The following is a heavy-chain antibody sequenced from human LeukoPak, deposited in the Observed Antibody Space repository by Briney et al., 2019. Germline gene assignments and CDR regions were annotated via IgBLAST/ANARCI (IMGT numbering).Heavy chain of an antibody. D-gene: IGHD5-24*01. J-gene: IGHJ4*02. CDR2: IRYDGNNK. CDR1: GFTFSNYG. V-gene: IGHV3-30*02. CDR3: AKGLEMATIFDY. Sequence: GGSLRLSCAASGFTFSNYGMHWVRQAPGKGLEWVAFIRYDGNNKYYADSVKGRFTISRDNSKNTLYLQMNSLRAEDTAVYYCAKGLEMATIFDYWGQGTLVSVSS.